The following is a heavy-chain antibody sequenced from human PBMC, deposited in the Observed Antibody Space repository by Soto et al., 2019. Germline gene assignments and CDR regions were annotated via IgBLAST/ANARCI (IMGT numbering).Heavy chain of an antibody. J-gene: IGHJ5*02. CDR1: GFTFSSYG. Sequence: QVQLVESGGGVVQPGRSLRLSCAASGFTFSSYGMHWVRQAPGKGLAWVAVIWYDGSNKYYADSVKGRFTISRDNSKNTLYLQRNSLRAEDTAVYYWARDHTEYCSGGSCYWCDPWGQGTLVTVSS. V-gene: IGHV3-33*01. D-gene: IGHD2-15*01. CDR2: IWYDGSNK. CDR3: ARDHTEYCSGGSCYWCDP.